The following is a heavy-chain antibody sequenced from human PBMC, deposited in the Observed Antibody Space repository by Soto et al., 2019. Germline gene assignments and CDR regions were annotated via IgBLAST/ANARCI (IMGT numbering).Heavy chain of an antibody. V-gene: IGHV1-18*01. CDR1: GYTFSCNG. CDR2: XSTSNGNX. D-gene: IGHD3-16*01. Sequence: GASVKVSCKASGYTFSCNGISSVRQAPGHGLEWXGWXSTSNGNXIXXXXXXGRVTMTTDTSTSTAYMELTSLTSDDTAVYFCARTADAGVLGVLSYWGPGTLVTSPQ. J-gene: IGHJ4*02. CDR3: ARTADAGVLGVLSY.